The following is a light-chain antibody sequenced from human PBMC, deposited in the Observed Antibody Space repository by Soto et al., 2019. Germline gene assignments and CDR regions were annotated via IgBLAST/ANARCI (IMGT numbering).Light chain of an antibody. CDR3: HQSYSSPPGT. Sequence: DIHINKSPSSLSASLGDRVTITCRASQSISRYLIWYQQKPGKAPKLLIYAASDLQSGVPSRFSGSGSGTDFTLTISSLQPEDFATYYCHQSYSSPPGTFGQVTNVDI. V-gene: IGKV1-39*01. CDR2: AAS. J-gene: IGKJ1*01. CDR1: QSISRY.